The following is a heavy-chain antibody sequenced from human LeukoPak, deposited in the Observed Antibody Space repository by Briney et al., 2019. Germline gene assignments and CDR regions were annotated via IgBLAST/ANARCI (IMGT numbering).Heavy chain of an antibody. D-gene: IGHD4-17*01. J-gene: IGHJ4*02. CDR1: GFPFSSYE. Sequence: HPGGSLRLSCEGSGFPFSSYEMNWLRQAPGKGLEWVSHIDSSGITIYYADSVKGRFTISRDNAKNSIYLQMYSLRVEDTAIYYCARDSVGDLLDYWGQGTPVTVSS. V-gene: IGHV3-48*03. CDR2: IDSSGITI. CDR3: ARDSVGDLLDY.